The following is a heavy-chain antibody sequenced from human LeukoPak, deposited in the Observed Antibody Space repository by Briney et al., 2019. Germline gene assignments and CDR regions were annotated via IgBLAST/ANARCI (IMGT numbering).Heavy chain of an antibody. CDR3: ASGYYDSSGYDPPDY. CDR1: GGSISSYY. V-gene: IGHV4-59*01. J-gene: IGHJ4*02. Sequence: SVTLSLTCTVSGGSISSYYWSWIRQPPGKGLEWIGCIYYSGSTNYNPSLKSRVTISVDTSKNQFSLKLSSVTAADTAVYYCASGYYDSSGYDPPDYWGQGTLVTVSS. D-gene: IGHD3-22*01. CDR2: IYYSGST.